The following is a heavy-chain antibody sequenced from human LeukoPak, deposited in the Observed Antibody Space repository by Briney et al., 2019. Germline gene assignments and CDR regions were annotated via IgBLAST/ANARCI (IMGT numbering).Heavy chain of an antibody. D-gene: IGHD6-25*01. CDR1: GGSISSYY. CDR2: VYYSGST. V-gene: IGHV4-59*01. CDR3: AREVNSSGAFDY. J-gene: IGHJ4*02. Sequence: SETLSLTCTVSGGSISSYYWSWLRQPPGKGLGWIGYVYYSGSTNYNSPLKNRVTISLDTSKKQFSLQLSSVTAADTAVYYCAREVNSSGAFDYWGQGTLVTVSS.